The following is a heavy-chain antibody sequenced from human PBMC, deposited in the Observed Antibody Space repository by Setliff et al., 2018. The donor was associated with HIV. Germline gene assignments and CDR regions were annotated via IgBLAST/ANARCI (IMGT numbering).Heavy chain of an antibody. J-gene: IGHJ6*03. D-gene: IGHD1-26*01. CDR1: GFTFSSYA. Sequence: GESLRLSCAASGFTFSSYAMSWVRQAPGKGLEWVSVIYSGGSSTYYADSVKGRFTISRDNSKNTLYLQMNSLRAEDTAVYYCAKGDTVGAYYYYYMDVWGRGTTVTVSS. V-gene: IGHV3-23*03. CDR2: IYSGGSST. CDR3: AKGDTVGAYYYYYMDV.